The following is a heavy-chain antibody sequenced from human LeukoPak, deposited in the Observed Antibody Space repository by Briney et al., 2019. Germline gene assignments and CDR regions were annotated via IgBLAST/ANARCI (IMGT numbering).Heavy chain of an antibody. Sequence: PSETLSLTCAVSGGSISSSNWWRWVRQPPGKGLEWIGEIYHSGSTNYNPSLKSRVTISIDKSKNQFSLKLSSVTATDTAVYFCARHGWDSTSSPFDYWGQGTLVTVSS. CDR1: GGSISSSNW. J-gene: IGHJ4*02. D-gene: IGHD6-6*01. V-gene: IGHV4-4*02. CDR3: ARHGWDSTSSPFDY. CDR2: IYHSGST.